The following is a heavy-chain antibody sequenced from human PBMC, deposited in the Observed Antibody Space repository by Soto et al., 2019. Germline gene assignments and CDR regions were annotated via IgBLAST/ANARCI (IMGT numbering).Heavy chain of an antibody. CDR3: ARYSNNWFQTEGMDV. CDR2: IDTSGNT. V-gene: IGHV4-4*07. J-gene: IGHJ6*02. Sequence: SETLALSYTVSVDSIATYDWRWIRQQSGKGLEWIGRIDTSGNTNYNPSLKSRVHMSVDTSKKQFSLKLTSVNAADTAVYYCARYSNNWFQTEGMDVWGQGTTV. CDR1: VDSIATYD. D-gene: IGHD6-13*01.